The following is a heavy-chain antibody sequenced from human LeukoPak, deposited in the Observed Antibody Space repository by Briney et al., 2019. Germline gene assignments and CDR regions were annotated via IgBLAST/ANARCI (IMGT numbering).Heavy chain of an antibody. D-gene: IGHD2-8*01. V-gene: IGHV4-4*02. Sequence: SGTLSLNCAVSGDSISDKYWWRWVRQFPDKGLEWIGEVYRSGGTSYNPSLKSRVTVSIDYSKNQFSLNLRSVTAADTAVYYCGRHANGDSSAAFDLWGQGTMVFVSS. CDR1: GDSISDKYW. CDR3: GRHANGDSSAAFDL. CDR2: VYRSGGT. J-gene: IGHJ3*01.